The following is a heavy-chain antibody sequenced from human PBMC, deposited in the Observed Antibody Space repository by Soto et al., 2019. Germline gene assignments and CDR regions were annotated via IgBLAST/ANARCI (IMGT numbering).Heavy chain of an antibody. CDR2: ISYDGSNK. CDR1: GFTLSGYA. J-gene: IGHJ4*02. D-gene: IGHD5-12*01. CDR3: ARDLEMATRTSDY. Sequence: QVQLVESGGGVVQPGRSLRLSCAASGFTLSGYAMHWVRQAPGKGLEWVAVISYDGSNKYYADSVKGRFTISRDNSKNTLYRQMNSLRAEDTGVYYWARDLEMATRTSDYWGQGTLVTVSS. V-gene: IGHV3-30-3*01.